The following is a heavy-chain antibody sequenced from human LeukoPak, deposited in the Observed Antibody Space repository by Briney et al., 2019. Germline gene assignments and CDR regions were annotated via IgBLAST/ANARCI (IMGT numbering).Heavy chain of an antibody. V-gene: IGHV3-30*18. CDR1: GFTFSSYG. CDR2: ISYDGSNK. D-gene: IGHD3-10*01. Sequence: PGGSLRLSCAASGFTFSSYGMHWVRQAPGKGLEWVAVISYDGSNKYYADSVKGRFTISRDNSKNTLYLQMNSLRAEYTAVYYCAKAMVPLDYYYYMDVWGKGTTVTVSS. J-gene: IGHJ6*03. CDR3: AKAMVPLDYYYYMDV.